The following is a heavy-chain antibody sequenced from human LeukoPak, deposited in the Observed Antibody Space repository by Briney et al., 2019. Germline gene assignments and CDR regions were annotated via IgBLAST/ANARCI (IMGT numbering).Heavy chain of an antibody. CDR1: GVSMSSNNG. J-gene: IGHJ4*02. CDR2: IHESGST. V-gene: IGHV4-4*02. CDR3: ARHEGFSQKD. Sequence: SGTLSLTCAVSGVSMSSNNGWRWVRQPPGKGLEWIGEIHESGSTNYNPSLKSRVTISVDKSKDQFSLKLSSVTAADTAVDYCARHEGFSQKDWGQGTQVTVS.